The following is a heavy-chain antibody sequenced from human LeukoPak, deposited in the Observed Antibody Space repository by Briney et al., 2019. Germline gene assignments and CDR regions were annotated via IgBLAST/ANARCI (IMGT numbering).Heavy chain of an antibody. J-gene: IGHJ6*03. D-gene: IGHD2-15*01. CDR1: GFTFITYS. V-gene: IGHV3-23*01. Sequence: GGSLRLSCAASGFTFITYSMTWVRQAPGRGLEWVSAITGSGAFTDYADSVKGRFTISRDNAKNSLFLQMNSLRAEDTAVYYCARVLRYCSGGNCYSGGLGYMDVWGKGTTVTISS. CDR2: ITGSGAFT. CDR3: ARVLRYCSGGNCYSGGLGYMDV.